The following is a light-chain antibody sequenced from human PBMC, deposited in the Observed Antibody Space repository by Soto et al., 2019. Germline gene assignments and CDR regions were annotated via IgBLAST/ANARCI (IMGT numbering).Light chain of an antibody. J-gene: IGKJ1*01. CDR2: GAS. Sequence: EIVMTQSPATLSVSPGERATLSCRASQNISSNLAWYQQKPGQAPRVLIDGASTSATGIPAKFNGSGSGTEFTLAISSLQSEDFAVYYCQQYKNRLGTFGQGTNVEIK. CDR1: QNISSN. CDR3: QQYKNRLGT. V-gene: IGKV3-15*01.